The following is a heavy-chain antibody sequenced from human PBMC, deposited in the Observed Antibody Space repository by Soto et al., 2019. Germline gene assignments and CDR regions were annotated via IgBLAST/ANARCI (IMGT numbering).Heavy chain of an antibody. CDR2: IYPGDADA. CDR3: ARRYYDILTGYYYFDY. V-gene: IGHV5-51*01. J-gene: IGHJ4*02. D-gene: IGHD3-9*01. CDR1: GYSFNRYW. Sequence: HGETLKISCKGSGYSFNRYWIGWVRQMSGKGLEWMGIIYPGDADAKYSPSFQGQVTISADKSISTAYLQWSSLKASDTAMYYCARRYYDILTGYYYFDYWGQGTLVTVSS.